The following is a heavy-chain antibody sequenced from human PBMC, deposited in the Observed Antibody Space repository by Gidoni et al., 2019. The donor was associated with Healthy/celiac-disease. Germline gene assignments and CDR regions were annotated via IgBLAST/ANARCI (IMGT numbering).Heavy chain of an antibody. D-gene: IGHD6-13*01. CDR3: ARAAAAGTYYFDY. CDR2: IYYSGST. J-gene: IGHJ4*02. Sequence: QVQLQESGPGLVKPSETLSLTCTVSGGSISSYYWSWIRQPPGKGLEWIGYIYYSGSTNYNPSLKSRVTISVDTSKNQFSLKLSSVTAADTAVYYCARAAAAGTYYFDYWGQGTLVTVSS. CDR1: GGSISSYY. V-gene: IGHV4-59*01.